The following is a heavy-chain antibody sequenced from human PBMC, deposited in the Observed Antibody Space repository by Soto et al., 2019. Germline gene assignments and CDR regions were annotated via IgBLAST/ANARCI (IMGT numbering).Heavy chain of an antibody. CDR2: IYYSGST. Sequence: SETLPLSCTVSGGSISSDYWSWIRQPPGKGLEWIGYIYYSGSTNYNPSLKSRVTISVDTSKNQFSLKLSSVTAADTAVYYCARLKMITFGGVIVGAFYYCGMDVWGQGTTVT. D-gene: IGHD3-16*02. CDR1: GGSISSDY. CDR3: ARLKMITFGGVIVGAFYYCGMDV. V-gene: IGHV4-59*01. J-gene: IGHJ6*02.